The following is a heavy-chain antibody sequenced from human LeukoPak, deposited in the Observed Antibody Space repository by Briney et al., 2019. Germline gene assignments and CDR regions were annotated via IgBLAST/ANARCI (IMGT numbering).Heavy chain of an antibody. CDR2: ISYDGTNK. J-gene: IGHJ5*02. Sequence: GRSLRLSCAASGFTFSSYAMHWVRQAPGKGLEWVAVISYDGTNKYYADSVKGRFTISRENSKNTLYLQMNSLRADDTAVYYCARGIVVVVADTSNWFDPWGQGTLVTVSS. CDR3: ARGIVVVVADTSNWFDP. CDR1: GFTFSSYA. V-gene: IGHV3-30*04. D-gene: IGHD2-15*01.